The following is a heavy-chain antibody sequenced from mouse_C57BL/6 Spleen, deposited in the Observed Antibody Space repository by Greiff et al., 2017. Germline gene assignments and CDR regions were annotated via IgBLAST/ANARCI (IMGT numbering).Heavy chain of an antibody. D-gene: IGHD1-1*01. J-gene: IGHJ1*03. CDR2: IYPRDGST. Sequence: QVQLKESGPELVKPGASVKLSCKASGYNFTSYDINWVKQRPGQGLEWIGWIYPRDGSTKYHEKFKGKSTLTVDTSSSTAYMELHSLTSEDSAVYFCERKDYYGSSWDWYFDVWGKGTTVTVSS. CDR1: GYNFTSYD. V-gene: IGHV1-85*01. CDR3: ERKDYYGSSWDWYFDV.